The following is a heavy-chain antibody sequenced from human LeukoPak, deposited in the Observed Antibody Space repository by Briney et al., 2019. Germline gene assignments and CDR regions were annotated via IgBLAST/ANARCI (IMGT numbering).Heavy chain of an antibody. Sequence: SETLSLTCTVSGGSISSYYWSWIRQPPGKGLEWIGYIYYSGSTNYNPSLKSRVTISVDTSKNQFTPKLSSVTAADTAVYYCASASLDAFDIWGQGTMVTVSS. V-gene: IGHV4-59*01. J-gene: IGHJ3*02. CDR3: ASASLDAFDI. CDR2: IYYSGST. CDR1: GGSISSYY.